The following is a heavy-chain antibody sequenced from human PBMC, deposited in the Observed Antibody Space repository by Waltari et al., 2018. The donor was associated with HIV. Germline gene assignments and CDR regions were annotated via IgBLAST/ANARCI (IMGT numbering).Heavy chain of an antibody. CDR2: MYHSGST. V-gene: IGHV4-4*02. Sequence: QVQLQESGPGLVKPSETLSLTCAVSGGSLSSYNWWHWVRQPPGKGLEWIGEMYHSGSTNYNPSLKSRVTISVDKSKNQFSLKLSSVTAADTAVYYCAKVLTGDYGSSWFDPWGQGTLVTVSS. D-gene: IGHD4-17*01. J-gene: IGHJ5*02. CDR3: AKVLTGDYGSSWFDP. CDR1: GGSLSSYNW.